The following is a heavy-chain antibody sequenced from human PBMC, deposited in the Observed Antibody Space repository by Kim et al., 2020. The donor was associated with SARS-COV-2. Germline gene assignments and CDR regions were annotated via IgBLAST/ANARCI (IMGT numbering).Heavy chain of an antibody. CDR2: INEDGSRN. J-gene: IGHJ4*02. CDR3: VAGYTSGV. V-gene: IGHV3-7*03. Sequence: GGSLRLSCVASGFTFSRYWITWVRQPPGKGLEWVANINEDGSRNYYVDSVMGRFTMSRDNAMNSLYLHMNALRVEDTAVYYCVAGYTSGVWGQGTLVTAS. D-gene: IGHD5-18*01. CDR1: GFTFSRYW.